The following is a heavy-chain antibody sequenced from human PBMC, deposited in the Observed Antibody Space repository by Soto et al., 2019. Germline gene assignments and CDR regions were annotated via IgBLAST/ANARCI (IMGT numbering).Heavy chain of an antibody. J-gene: IGHJ4*02. D-gene: IGHD5-12*01. V-gene: IGHV2-5*02. CDR2: IYWDDDK. CDR1: GFSLCTSGVG. CDR3: ALKGDGYRGFKY. Sequence: QITLKESGPTLVKPTQTLTLTCTLSGFSLCTSGVGVGWIRQPPGKALEWLALIYWDDDKRYSPFLKSRLTITKDTSKNQVVLTLTNMDPVDTATYYCALKGDGYRGFKYWGQGTLVTVSS.